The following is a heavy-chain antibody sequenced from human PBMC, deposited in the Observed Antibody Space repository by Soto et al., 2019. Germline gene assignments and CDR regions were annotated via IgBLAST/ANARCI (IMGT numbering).Heavy chain of an antibody. CDR3: ARGNYYDSSGYYDY. J-gene: IGHJ4*02. CDR2: IYYSGST. D-gene: IGHD3-22*01. Sequence: SETLSLTCTVSGVSFSSYYWIWIRQPPGKGLEWIGYIYYSGSTNYNPSLKSRVTISVDTSKNQFSLKLSSVTAADTAVYYCARGNYYDSSGYYDYWGQGTLVTVSS. V-gene: IGHV4-59*01. CDR1: GVSFSSYY.